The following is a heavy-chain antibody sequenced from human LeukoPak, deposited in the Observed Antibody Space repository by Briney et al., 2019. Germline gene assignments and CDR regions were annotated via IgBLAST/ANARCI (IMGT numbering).Heavy chain of an antibody. D-gene: IGHD5-24*01. J-gene: IGHJ4*02. V-gene: IGHV4-39*07. CDR1: GGSISSSSYY. Sequence: SETLSLTCTVSGGSISSSSYYWGWIRQPPGKGLEWIGSIYYSGSTYYNPSLKSRVTISVDTSKNQSSLKLSSVTAADTAVYYCVWGLRRWLQFDYFDYWGQGTLVTVSS. CDR3: VWGLRRWLQFDYFDY. CDR2: IYYSGST.